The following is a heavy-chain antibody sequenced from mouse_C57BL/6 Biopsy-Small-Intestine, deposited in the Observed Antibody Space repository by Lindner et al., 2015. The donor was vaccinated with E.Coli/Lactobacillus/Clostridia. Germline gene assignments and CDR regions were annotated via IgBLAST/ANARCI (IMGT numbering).Heavy chain of an antibody. CDR2: IDPENGDT. V-gene: IGHV14-4*01. D-gene: IGHD6-1*01. Sequence: VQLQESGAELVRPGASVKLSCTVSGFNIKDDYMYWVKQRPEQGLEWIGWIDPENGDTEYASKFQGEATITADTSSNTANLQLSSLTSEDTAVYYCSSGSIIAPFEYWGQGTSLTVSS. CDR3: SSGSIIAPFEY. J-gene: IGHJ2*02. CDR1: GFNIKDDY.